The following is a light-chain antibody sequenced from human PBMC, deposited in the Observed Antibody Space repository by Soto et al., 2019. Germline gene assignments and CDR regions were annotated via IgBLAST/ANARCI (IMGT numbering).Light chain of an antibody. CDR2: EVR. CDR1: MRDVGAYNL. V-gene: IGLV2-14*01. Sequence: QSVLAQPASVSGSAGQSITISCSGTMRDVGAYNLVSWYQQHPGTAPKLIIYEVRNRPSGISSRFSGSRSGNTASLTISGLQSEDERDYYCSAYKARSTLVFGGGTKVTV. J-gene: IGLJ3*02. CDR3: SAYKARSTLV.